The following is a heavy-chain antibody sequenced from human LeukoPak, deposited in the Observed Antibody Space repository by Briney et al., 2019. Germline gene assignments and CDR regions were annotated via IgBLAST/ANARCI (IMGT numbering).Heavy chain of an antibody. V-gene: IGHV1-8*01. Sequence: ASVKVSCKASGYTFTSYDINWVRQATGQGLEWMGWMNPNSGNTVYAQKFQGRVTMTRNTSISTAYMELSSLRSDDTAVYYCARRPPYYDFWSGYYDDYWGQGTLVTVSS. D-gene: IGHD3-3*01. CDR1: GYTFTSYD. CDR3: ARRPPYYDFWSGYYDDY. CDR2: MNPNSGNT. J-gene: IGHJ4*02.